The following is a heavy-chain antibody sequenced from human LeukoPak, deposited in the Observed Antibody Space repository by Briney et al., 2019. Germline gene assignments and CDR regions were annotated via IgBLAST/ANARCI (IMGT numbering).Heavy chain of an antibody. CDR1: GGSFSGYY. J-gene: IGHJ4*02. V-gene: IGHV4-34*01. Sequence: PETLSLTCAVYGGSFSGYYWSWIRQPPGKGLEWIGEINHSGSTNYNPSLKSRVTISVDTSKNQFSLKLSSVTAADTAVYYCASRGAPQGGLWGQGTLVTVSS. D-gene: IGHD1-26*01. CDR3: ASRGAPQGGL. CDR2: INHSGST.